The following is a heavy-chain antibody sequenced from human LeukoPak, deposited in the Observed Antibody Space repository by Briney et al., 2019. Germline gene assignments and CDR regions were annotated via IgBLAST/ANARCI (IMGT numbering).Heavy chain of an antibody. J-gene: IGHJ4*02. CDR2: ISDSGIGT. D-gene: IGHD5-18*01. CDR3: AKQPQYRPVDY. CDR1: GFTFSAYA. Sequence: GGSLRLSCAASGFTFSAYAMNWVRQAPGKGLDWVSAISDSGIGTYYADSVKGRFTISRDNSKNTLYLQMNNLRAEDTAVYYCAKQPQYRPVDYWGQGTLVTVSS. V-gene: IGHV3-23*01.